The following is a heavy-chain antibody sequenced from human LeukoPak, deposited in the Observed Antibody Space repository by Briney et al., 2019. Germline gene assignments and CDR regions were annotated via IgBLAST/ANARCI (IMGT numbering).Heavy chain of an antibody. D-gene: IGHD3-10*01. Sequence: SETLSLTCTVSGGSISSYYWSWIRQPPGKGLEWIGYIYYSGSTNYNPSLKSRVTISVDTSKNQFSLKLSSVTAADTAVYYCARDQIYGSGSHRYYYGMDVWAKGPRSPSPQ. J-gene: IGHJ6*04. CDR1: GGSISSYY. CDR2: IYYSGST. V-gene: IGHV4-59*01. CDR3: ARDQIYGSGSHRYYYGMDV.